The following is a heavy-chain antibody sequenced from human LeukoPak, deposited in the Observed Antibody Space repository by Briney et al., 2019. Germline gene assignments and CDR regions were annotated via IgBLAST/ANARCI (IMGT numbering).Heavy chain of an antibody. CDR2: IIPIFGTA. CDR3: ARASDYDFWRGYWY. J-gene: IGHJ4*02. V-gene: IGHV1-69*05. CDR1: GGTFSSYA. D-gene: IGHD3-3*01. Sequence: SVKVSCKASGGTFSSYAISWVRQAPGQGLEWMGGIIPIFGTANYAQKFEGRVTIITDESTSTAYMELNSLRSEDTAVYYCARASDYDFWRGYWYWGQGTLVTVSS.